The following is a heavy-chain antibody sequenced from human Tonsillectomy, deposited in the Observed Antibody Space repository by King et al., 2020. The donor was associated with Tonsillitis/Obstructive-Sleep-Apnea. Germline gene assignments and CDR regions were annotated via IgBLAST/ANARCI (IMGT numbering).Heavy chain of an antibody. CDR3: ARSGAGSYYDSSGYSDDAFDI. CDR1: GGSISSYY. CDR2: IYDSGST. Sequence: VQLQESGPGLVKPSETLSLTCTVSGGSISSYYWSWIRQSPGKGLEWIGYIYDSGSTNYNPSLKSRVTISVDTSKNQFSLKLSSVTAADPAVYYCARSGAGSYYDSSGYSDDAFDIWGQGTMVTVSS. D-gene: IGHD3-22*01. V-gene: IGHV4-59*08. J-gene: IGHJ3*02.